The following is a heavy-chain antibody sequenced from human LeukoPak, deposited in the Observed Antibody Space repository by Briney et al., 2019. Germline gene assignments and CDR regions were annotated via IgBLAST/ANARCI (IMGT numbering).Heavy chain of an antibody. D-gene: IGHD4-23*01. CDR3: ARDRTYGGNSGFDY. CDR1: GGSMSTYY. J-gene: IGHJ4*02. V-gene: IGHV4-4*07. CDR2: IYTTGST. Sequence: PSETLSLTCTVSGGSMSTYYWSWIRQPAGKGLEWIGRIYTTGSTSYNPSLKSRVTMSVDTAKNQFSLSLTSVTAADTAVYYCARDRTYGGNSGFDYWGQGTLVTVSS.